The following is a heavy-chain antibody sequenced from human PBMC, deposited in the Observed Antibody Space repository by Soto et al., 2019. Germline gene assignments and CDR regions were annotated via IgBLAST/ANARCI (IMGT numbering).Heavy chain of an antibody. V-gene: IGHV5-51*01. CDR1: GYSFTSYW. CDR3: ALGRDIYDCWSGNSYYYYYGMDV. Sequence: GESLKISCKGSGYSFTSYWIGWVRQMPGKGLEWMGIIYPGDSDTRYSPSFQGQVTISADKSISTAYLQWSSLKASDTAMYYCALGRDIYDCWSGNSYYYYYGMDVWGQGTTVTVSS. J-gene: IGHJ6*02. CDR2: IYPGDSDT. D-gene: IGHD3-3*01.